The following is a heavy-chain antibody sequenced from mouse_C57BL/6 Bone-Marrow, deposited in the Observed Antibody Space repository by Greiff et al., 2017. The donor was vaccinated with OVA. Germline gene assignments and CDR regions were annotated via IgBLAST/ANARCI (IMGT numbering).Heavy chain of an antibody. CDR1: GFTFSDYG. V-gene: IGHV5-17*01. Sequence: DVHLVESGGGLVKPGGSLKLSCAASGFTFSDYGMHWVRQAPEKGLEWVAYISSGSSTIYYADTVKGRFTISRDNAKNTLFLQMTSLRSEDTAMDYCARVRRGDYYAMDYWGQGTSVTVSS. CDR2: ISSGSSTI. D-gene: IGHD2-14*01. CDR3: ARVRRGDYYAMDY. J-gene: IGHJ4*01.